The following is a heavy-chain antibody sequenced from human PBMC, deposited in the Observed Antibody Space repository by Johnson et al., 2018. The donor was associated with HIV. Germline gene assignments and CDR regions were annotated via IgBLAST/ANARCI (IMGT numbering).Heavy chain of an antibody. D-gene: IGHD1-14*01. CDR2: IYSGGST. Sequence: EQLVESGGGLVQPGGSLRLSCAASGFTVSSNYMSWVRQAPGKGLEWVSVIYSGGSTYYADSVKGRFTISRDNSKNTLYLQMNSLRAEDTAVYYCARASAVFDAFDIWGQWTMVTVSS. J-gene: IGHJ3*02. V-gene: IGHV3-66*02. CDR1: GFTVSSNY. CDR3: ARASAVFDAFDI.